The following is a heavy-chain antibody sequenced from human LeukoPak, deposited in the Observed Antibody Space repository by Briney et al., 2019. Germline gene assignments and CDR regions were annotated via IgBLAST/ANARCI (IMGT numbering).Heavy chain of an antibody. Sequence: VRSLRLSCAASGFTFSSYSMNWVRQAPGKGLEWVSSISSSSSYIYYADSVKGRFTIPRDNAKDSLYLQMNSLRAEDTAVYYCAREDIAEGATDPIFDYWGQGTLVTVSS. CDR3: AREDIAEGATDPIFDY. CDR1: GFTFSSYS. J-gene: IGHJ4*02. D-gene: IGHD1-26*01. CDR2: ISSSSSYI. V-gene: IGHV3-21*01.